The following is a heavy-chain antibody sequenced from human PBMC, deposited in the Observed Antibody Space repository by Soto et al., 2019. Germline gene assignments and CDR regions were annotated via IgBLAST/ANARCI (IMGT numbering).Heavy chain of an antibody. Sequence: QVQLVESGGGVVQPGRSLRLSCAASGLSFSNYGMHWVRQAPGKGLEWVAVTSFNGNNKWYTDSVTGRFTISRDNSKNTLYLQMDSLRDEDTAVYYCARDSNRENYLEHWGPGTLVTVSS. V-gene: IGHV3-30*03. CDR3: ARDSNRENYLEH. J-gene: IGHJ4*02. CDR2: TSFNGNNK. CDR1: GLSFSNYG.